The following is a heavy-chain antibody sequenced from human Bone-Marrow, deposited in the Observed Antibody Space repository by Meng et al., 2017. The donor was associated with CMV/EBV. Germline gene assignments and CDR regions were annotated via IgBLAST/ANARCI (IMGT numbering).Heavy chain of an antibody. CDR3: ARDPRGSYQGIFDY. Sequence: LKLHCAASGFTFSIYAMHWVRQAPGKGLEWVAVISYDGSNKYYADSVKGRFTISRDNSKNTLYLQMNSLRAEDTAVYYCARDPRGSYQGIFDYWGQGTLVTVSS. CDR1: GFTFSIYA. CDR2: ISYDGSNK. J-gene: IGHJ4*02. V-gene: IGHV3-30*04. D-gene: IGHD1-26*01.